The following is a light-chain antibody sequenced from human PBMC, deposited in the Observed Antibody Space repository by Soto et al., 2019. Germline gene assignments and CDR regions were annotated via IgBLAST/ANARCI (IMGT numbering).Light chain of an antibody. CDR2: DTN. Sequence: VLAQPGSGGAVPGQKVTIYCCRSSSNIDNNNVPWSQKPPGTAPNLLIYDTNKRPSGIPDRFSGSKSGTSATLGITGLQTGDEADYYCGTWDSSLSAYYVFGTGTKVTVL. J-gene: IGLJ1*01. CDR3: GTWDSSLSAYYV. CDR1: SSNIDNNN. V-gene: IGLV1-51*01.